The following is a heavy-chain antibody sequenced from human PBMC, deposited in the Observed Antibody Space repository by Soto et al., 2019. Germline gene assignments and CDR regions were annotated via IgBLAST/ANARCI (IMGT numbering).Heavy chain of an antibody. V-gene: IGHV3-21*01. D-gene: IGHD2-2*01. CDR2: ISSSSSYI. CDR3: ARDGGVPAALRPFYYMDV. Sequence: CAASGFTFSSYSMNWVRQAPGKGLEWVSSISSSSSYIYYADSVKGRFTISRDNAKNSLHLQMNSLRAEDTAVYYCARDGGVPAALRPFYYMDVWGKGTTVTVSS. J-gene: IGHJ6*03. CDR1: GFTFSSYS.